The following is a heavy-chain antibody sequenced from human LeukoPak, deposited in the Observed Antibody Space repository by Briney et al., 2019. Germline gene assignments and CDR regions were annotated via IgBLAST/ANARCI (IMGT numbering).Heavy chain of an antibody. Sequence: GGSLRLSCAASGFTFSSYAMSWVRQAPGKGLEWDSAISGSGGSTYYADSVKGRFTISRDNSKNTLYLQMNSLRAEDTAVYYCAKGANIVVVPAAAFNWFDPWGQGTLVTVSS. V-gene: IGHV3-23*01. CDR2: ISGSGGST. J-gene: IGHJ5*02. CDR1: GFTFSSYA. CDR3: AKGANIVVVPAAAFNWFDP. D-gene: IGHD2-2*01.